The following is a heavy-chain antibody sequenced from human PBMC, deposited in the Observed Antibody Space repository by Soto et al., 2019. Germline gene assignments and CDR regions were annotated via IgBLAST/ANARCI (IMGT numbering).Heavy chain of an antibody. Sequence: PSETLSLTCAVSGGSISIGGYSWSWIRQPPGQGLEWIGYLYYGGTTYSNPSLKSRVSISGDWSKNQFSLKLNSVTAADTAVYYCARARKGSGSDYYYHYGMDVWGKGTTVTVSS. V-gene: IGHV4-30-2*01. CDR1: GGSISIGGYS. CDR3: ARARKGSGSDYYYHYGMDV. CDR2: LYYGGTT. D-gene: IGHD3-3*01. J-gene: IGHJ6*04.